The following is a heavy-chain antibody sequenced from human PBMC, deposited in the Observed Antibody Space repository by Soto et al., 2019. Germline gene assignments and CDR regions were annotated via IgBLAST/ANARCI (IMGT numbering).Heavy chain of an antibody. CDR1: GFTFRSYG. CDR2: ISYDGGNK. Sequence: LRLSCAASGFTFRSYGMHWVRQAPAKGLEWVAVISYDGGNKYYADSVKGRFTISRDNSKNTLYLQMNSLRAEDTAVYYCAKGGVGSTSNAFDIWCQGTMVTVSS. J-gene: IGHJ3*02. CDR3: AKGGVGSTSNAFDI. D-gene: IGHD1-26*01. V-gene: IGHV3-30*18.